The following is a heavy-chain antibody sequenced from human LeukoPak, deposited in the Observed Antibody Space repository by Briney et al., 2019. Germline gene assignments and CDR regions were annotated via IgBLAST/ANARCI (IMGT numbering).Heavy chain of an antibody. CDR1: GFTFSTYW. CDR2: ISPGGTER. V-gene: IGHV3-7*05. J-gene: IGHJ4*02. CDR3: VREDSYSSGWFGPDY. D-gene: IGHD6-19*01. Sequence: GGSLRLSCAASGFTFSTYWMSWVRQAPGKGLEWVANISPGGTERYVDSVKGRFTISRDNAKNSLYLQMNSLKAEDTAVYYCVREDSYSSGWFGPDYWGQGTLVTVSS.